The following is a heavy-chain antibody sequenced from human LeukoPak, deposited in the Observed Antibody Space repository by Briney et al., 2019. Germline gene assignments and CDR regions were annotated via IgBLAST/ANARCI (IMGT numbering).Heavy chain of an antibody. D-gene: IGHD6-19*01. V-gene: IGHV3-23*01. CDR3: AKAQRLTYSSGD. CDR2: ISANGDTT. J-gene: IGHJ4*02. Sequence: GGSLRLSCAASGFTFSSYALSWVRQAPGKGLEWVSAISANGDTTYYADSVKGRFTISRDNSKNTLSLQMNSLRAEDTAVYYCAKAQRLTYSSGDWGQGTLVTVSS. CDR1: GFTFSSYA.